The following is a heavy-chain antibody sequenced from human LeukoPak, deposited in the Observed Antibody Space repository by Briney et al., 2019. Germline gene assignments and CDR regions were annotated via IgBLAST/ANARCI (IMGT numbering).Heavy chain of an antibody. J-gene: IGHJ4*02. CDR2: IRGSGSRA. CDR1: GFTFSRYA. Sequence: AGGSLRLSCAASGFTFSRYAMSWVRQAPGKGLEWVSAIRGSGSRAYYADSVKGRFTISRDNSKNTLYLQMNGLRADDTAVYYCAKEEWFGELLSFDFWGQGTLVTVSS. D-gene: IGHD3-10*01. CDR3: AKEEWFGELLSFDF. V-gene: IGHV3-23*01.